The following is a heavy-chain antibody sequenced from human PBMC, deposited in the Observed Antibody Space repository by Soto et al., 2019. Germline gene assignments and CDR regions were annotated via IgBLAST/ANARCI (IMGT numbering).Heavy chain of an antibody. CDR3: ARDRRGGGRFESFDAFDI. CDR2: TYYRSKWYN. Sequence: SQTLSLTCAISGDSVSSNSAAWNWIRQSPSRGLEWLGRTYYRSKWYNDYAVSVKSRITINPDTSKNQFYLQLNSVTPEDTAVYYCARDRRGGGRFESFDAFDIWGQGTMVTVSS. V-gene: IGHV6-1*01. J-gene: IGHJ3*02. CDR1: GDSVSSNSAA. D-gene: IGHD3-10*01.